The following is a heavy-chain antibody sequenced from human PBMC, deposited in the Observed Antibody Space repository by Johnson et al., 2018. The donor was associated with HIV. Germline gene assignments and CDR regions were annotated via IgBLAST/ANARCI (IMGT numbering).Heavy chain of an antibody. CDR1: GFTFSNAW. CDR3: TTDPWGSAAFDI. Sequence: EQLVESGGGLVKPGGSLRLSCEASGFTFSNAWMSWVRQAPGKGLEWVGRIKSKTDGGAIDYAAPVKGRFTISRDDSKNTPYLQMNSLKTEDTAMYYCTTDPWGSAAFDIWGQGTMVTVSS. CDR2: IKSKTDGGAI. J-gene: IGHJ3*02. D-gene: IGHD3-10*01. V-gene: IGHV3-15*01.